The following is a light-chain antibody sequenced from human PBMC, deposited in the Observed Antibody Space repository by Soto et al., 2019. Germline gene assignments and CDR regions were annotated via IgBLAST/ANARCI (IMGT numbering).Light chain of an antibody. Sequence: SYALTQPPSVSVSPGQTARIPCSGAQLGDKYACWYQQKPGQSPVLVIYQDSKRPSGIPERFSGSNSGNTATLTISGTQAMDEADYYCQAWDSSTYVVFGGGTKLTVL. CDR1: QLGDKY. CDR2: QDS. V-gene: IGLV3-1*01. J-gene: IGLJ2*01. CDR3: QAWDSSTYVV.